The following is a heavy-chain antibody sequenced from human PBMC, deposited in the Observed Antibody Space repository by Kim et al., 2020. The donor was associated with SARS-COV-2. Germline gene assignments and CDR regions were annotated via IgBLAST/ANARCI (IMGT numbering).Heavy chain of an antibody. Sequence: DSVKGRFTISRDNYKNTLYLQMSSLRAEDTAVYYCAKARQQLDLAEYLQHWREGTLVTV. J-gene: IGHJ1*01. V-gene: IGHV3-23*01. D-gene: IGHD6-13*01. CDR3: AKARQQLDLAEYLQH.